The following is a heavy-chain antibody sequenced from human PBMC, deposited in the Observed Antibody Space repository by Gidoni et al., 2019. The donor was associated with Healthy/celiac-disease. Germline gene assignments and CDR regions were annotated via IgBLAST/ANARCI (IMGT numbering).Heavy chain of an antibody. Sequence: QVQLQESGPGLVKPSATLSLTCTVSGGSISSYSWGWIRQPPGKGLEWIVYIYYSGSTNYNPSLKSRVTISVDTSKNQFSLKLSSVTAADTAVYYCARPELGYCSSTSCYNWYFDLWGRGTLVTVSS. CDR1: GGSISSYS. CDR3: ARPELGYCSSTSCYNWYFDL. CDR2: IYYSGST. V-gene: IGHV4-59*01. J-gene: IGHJ2*01. D-gene: IGHD2-2*01.